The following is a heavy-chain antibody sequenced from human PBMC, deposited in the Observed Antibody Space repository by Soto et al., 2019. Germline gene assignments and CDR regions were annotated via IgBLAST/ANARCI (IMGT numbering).Heavy chain of an antibody. CDR1: GFTFSSYG. Sequence: QVQLVESGGGVVQPGRSLRLSCAASGFTFSSYGMHWVRQAPGKGLEWVAVIWYDGSNKYYADSVKGRFTISRDNSKNTLYPKMNSPRAEDTAVYYCARRDGYGFDYWGQGTLVTVSS. J-gene: IGHJ4*02. V-gene: IGHV3-33*01. CDR2: IWYDGSNK. CDR3: ARRDGYGFDY. D-gene: IGHD5-12*01.